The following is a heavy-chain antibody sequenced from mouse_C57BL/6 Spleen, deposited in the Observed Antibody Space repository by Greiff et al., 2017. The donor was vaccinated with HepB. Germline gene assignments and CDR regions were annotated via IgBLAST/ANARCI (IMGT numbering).Heavy chain of an antibody. CDR3: ARETNYYGSSSYWYFDV. CDR1: GYSITSGYY. V-gene: IGHV3-6*01. Sequence: EVKLQESGPGLVKPSQSLSLTCSVTGYSITSGYYWNWIRQFPGNKLEWMGYISYDGSNNYNPSLKNRISITRDTSKNQFFLKLNSVTTEDTATYYCARETNYYGSSSYWYFDVWGTGTTVTVSS. CDR2: ISYDGSN. D-gene: IGHD1-1*01. J-gene: IGHJ1*03.